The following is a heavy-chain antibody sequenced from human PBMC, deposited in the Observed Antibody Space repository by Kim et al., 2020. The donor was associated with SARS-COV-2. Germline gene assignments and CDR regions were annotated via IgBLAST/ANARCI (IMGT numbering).Heavy chain of an antibody. CDR1: GFAFSSFN. CDR2: ISRLNSYI. Sequence: GGSLRLSCAASGFAFSSFNMNWVRQAPGKGLEWVSSISRLNSYIYYADSVRGRFTISRDNAKNSLYLQMSSLRAEDTAVYYCASDTYPKKYLGVDYFQHWGQGTLVTVSS. J-gene: IGHJ1*01. D-gene: IGHD3-16*01. V-gene: IGHV3-21*01. CDR3: ASDTYPKKYLGVDYFQH.